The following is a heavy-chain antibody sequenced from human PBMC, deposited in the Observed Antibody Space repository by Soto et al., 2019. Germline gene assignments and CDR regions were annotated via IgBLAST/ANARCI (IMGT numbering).Heavy chain of an antibody. CDR2: INPSGGST. Sequence: ASVKVSCKASGYTFTSYYMHWVRQAPGQGLEWMGIINPSGGSTNYAQKFQGRVTMTRDTSTSTAYMELSRLRSDDTAVYYCASDSSGSGSYYTVGYYYYGMDVWGQGTTVTVSS. CDR1: GYTFTSYY. V-gene: IGHV1-46*01. D-gene: IGHD3-10*01. J-gene: IGHJ6*02. CDR3: ASDSSGSGSYYTVGYYYYGMDV.